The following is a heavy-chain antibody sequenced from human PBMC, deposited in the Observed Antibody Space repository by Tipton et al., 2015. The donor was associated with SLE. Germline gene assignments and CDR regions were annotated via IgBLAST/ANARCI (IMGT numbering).Heavy chain of an antibody. V-gene: IGHV4-39*01. CDR2: IYYSGST. CDR1: GGSISSSSYY. D-gene: IGHD6-6*01. Sequence: TLSLTCTVSGGSISSSSYYWGWIRQPPGKGLEWIGSIYYSGSTYYNPSLKSRVTISVDTSKNQFSLKLSSVTAADTAVYYCARVSSASEGYYYYYYVDVWGKGTTVTVSS. CDR3: ARVSSASEGYYYYYYVDV. J-gene: IGHJ6*03.